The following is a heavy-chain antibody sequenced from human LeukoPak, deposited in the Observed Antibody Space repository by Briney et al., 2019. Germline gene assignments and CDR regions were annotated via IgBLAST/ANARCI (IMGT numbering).Heavy chain of an antibody. CDR1: GGSISSYY. CDR2: IYYSGST. V-gene: IGHV4-59*08. J-gene: IGHJ4*02. Sequence: SETLSLTCTVSGGSISSYYWSWIRQPPGKGLEWIGYIYYSGSTNYNPSLKSRVTISVDTSKNQFSLKLSSVTAADTAVYYCARSNFEGSWYWNGGKGTRVAVSS. CDR3: ARSNFEGSWYWN. D-gene: IGHD6-13*01.